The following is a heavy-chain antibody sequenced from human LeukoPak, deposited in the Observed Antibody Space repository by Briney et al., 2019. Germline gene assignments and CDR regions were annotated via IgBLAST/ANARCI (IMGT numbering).Heavy chain of an antibody. V-gene: IGHV3-23*01. Sequence: TGGSLRLSCAASGFTFSIYAMSWVRQAPGKGLEWVSAISGSGGSTCYADSVKGRFTISRDNSKNTLYLQMNSLRAEDTAVYYCAKARAYDYGDYVDFDYWGQGTLVTVSS. D-gene: IGHD4-17*01. CDR2: ISGSGGST. J-gene: IGHJ4*02. CDR3: AKARAYDYGDYVDFDY. CDR1: GFTFSIYA.